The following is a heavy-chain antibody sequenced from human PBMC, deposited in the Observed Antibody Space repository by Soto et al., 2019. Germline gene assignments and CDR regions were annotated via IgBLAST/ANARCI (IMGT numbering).Heavy chain of an antibody. CDR1: GGSISLXY. CDR3: ARAGSYDSSGYDAFDM. V-gene: IGHV4-59*01. CDR2: IYYSGNT. Sequence: SETLSLTCTVSGGSISLXYWSWILXXPWKGLEWIGYIYYSGNTNYNPSLKSRVTISVDTSKKQFSLKLSSVTAADTAVYYCARAGSYDSSGYDAFDMWGQGTKVTVSS. D-gene: IGHD3-22*01. J-gene: IGHJ3*02.